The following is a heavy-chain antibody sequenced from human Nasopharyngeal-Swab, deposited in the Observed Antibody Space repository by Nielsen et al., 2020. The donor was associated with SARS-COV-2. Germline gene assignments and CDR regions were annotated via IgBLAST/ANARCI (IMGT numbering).Heavy chain of an antibody. D-gene: IGHD1-1*01. J-gene: IGHJ4*02. CDR2: IYRIGGT. V-gene: IGHV4-31*02. Sequence: PGKGLEWIGYIYRIGGTSYNPSLKRRVTISLDASNNQFSLRLSSVTAADTAMFYCARGTPFDYWGQGILVTVSS. CDR3: ARGTPFDY.